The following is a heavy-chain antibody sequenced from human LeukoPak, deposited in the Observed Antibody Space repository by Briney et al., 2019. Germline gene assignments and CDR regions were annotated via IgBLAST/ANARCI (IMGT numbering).Heavy chain of an antibody. CDR3: TRGPSIAARPVYFQH. CDR1: GFTFSDYA. D-gene: IGHD6-6*01. J-gene: IGHJ1*01. CDR2: IRSKAYGGTT. V-gene: IGHV3-49*04. Sequence: PGGSLRLSCAASGFTFSDYAMSWVRQAPGKGLEWVGFIRSKAYGGTTEYAASVKGRFTISRDDSKSIAYLQMNSLKTEDTAVYYCTRGPSIAARPVYFQHWGQGTLVTVSS.